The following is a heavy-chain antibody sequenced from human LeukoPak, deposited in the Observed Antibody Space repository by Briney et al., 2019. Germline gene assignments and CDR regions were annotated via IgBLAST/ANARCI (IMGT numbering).Heavy chain of an antibody. V-gene: IGHV3-74*01. D-gene: IGHD4-11*01. Sequence: GGSLRLSCAASGFTFSSYWMHWVRQAPGKGLVWVSRIKTDGSPSNYADSVKGRFTISRDNAKNSLYLQMNSLRAEDTAVYYCARAMTSWGQGTLVTVSS. J-gene: IGHJ4*02. CDR1: GFTFSSYW. CDR2: IKTDGSPS. CDR3: ARAMTS.